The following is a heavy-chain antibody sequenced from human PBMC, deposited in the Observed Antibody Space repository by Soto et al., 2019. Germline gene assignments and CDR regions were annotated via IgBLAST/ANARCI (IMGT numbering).Heavy chain of an antibody. CDR1: GGTFSSYA. CDR2: IIPIFGTA. D-gene: IGHD6-19*01. J-gene: IGHJ6*02. CDR3: ARVLAVAGKNYYYYGMDV. V-gene: IGHV1-69*13. Sequence: ASVKVSCKASGGTFSSYAISWVRQAPGQGLEWMGGIIPIFGTANYAQKFQGRVTITADESTITVYMELSSLRSEDTAVYYCARVLAVAGKNYYYYGMDVWGQGTTVTVSS.